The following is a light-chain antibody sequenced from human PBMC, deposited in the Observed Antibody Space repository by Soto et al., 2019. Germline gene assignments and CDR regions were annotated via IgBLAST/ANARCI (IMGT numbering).Light chain of an antibody. J-gene: IGKJ5*01. CDR3: QQRSNWPPIT. CDR2: GAS. V-gene: IGKV3-15*01. CDR1: QSISDT. Sequence: DIVMTQSPATLSVFPGGRATLSCRASQSISDTLAWYQQKPGQAPRLLIYGASTRAPGFPARFSGSGSGTDFTLTISRLEPEDFAVYYCQQRSNWPPITFGQGTRLEIK.